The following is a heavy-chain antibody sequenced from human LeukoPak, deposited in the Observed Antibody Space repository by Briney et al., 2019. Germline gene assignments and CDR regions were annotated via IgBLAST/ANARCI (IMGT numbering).Heavy chain of an antibody. CDR3: ARQTGTGTYRGGFDY. CDR2: IYPGDSDT. Sequence: GESLKISCKGSGYIFTSFWIAWVRQMPGKGLECMGIIYPGDSDTRYSPSFQGQVTISADKSNSTAFLQWNSLKASDTAMYYCARQTGTGTYRGGFDYWGQGTLVTVSS. J-gene: IGHJ4*02. V-gene: IGHV5-51*01. CDR1: GYIFTSFW. D-gene: IGHD1-7*01.